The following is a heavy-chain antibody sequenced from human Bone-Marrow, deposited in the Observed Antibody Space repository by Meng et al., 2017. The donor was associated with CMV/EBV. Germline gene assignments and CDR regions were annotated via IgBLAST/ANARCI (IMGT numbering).Heavy chain of an antibody. CDR3: ARDAAGRYCSGGSCYGHYFDY. V-gene: IGHV1-69*01. D-gene: IGHD2-15*01. Sequence: YASSWVRQAPGQGLEWMGGIIPIFGTANYAQKFQGRVTITADESTSTAYMELSSLRSEDTAVYYCARDAAGRYCSGGSCYGHYFDYWGQGTLVTVSS. CDR2: IIPIFGTA. J-gene: IGHJ4*02. CDR1: YA.